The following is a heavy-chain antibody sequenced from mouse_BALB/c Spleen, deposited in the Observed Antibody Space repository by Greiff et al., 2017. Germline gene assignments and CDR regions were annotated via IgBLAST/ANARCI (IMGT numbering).Heavy chain of an antibody. CDR3: ARLITTGYFDV. Sequence: EVKVEESGGGLVKPGGSLKLSCAASGFTFSSYAMSWVRQSPEKRLEWVAEISSGGSYTYYPDTVTGRFTISRDNAKNTLYLEMSSLRSEDTAMYYCARLITTGYFDVWGAGTTVTVSS. D-gene: IGHD1-2*01. CDR2: ISSGGSYT. J-gene: IGHJ1*01. V-gene: IGHV5-9-4*01. CDR1: GFTFSSYA.